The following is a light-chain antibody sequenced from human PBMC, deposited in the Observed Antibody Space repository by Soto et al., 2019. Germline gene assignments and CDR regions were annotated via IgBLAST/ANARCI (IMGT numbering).Light chain of an antibody. J-gene: IGKJ1*01. CDR1: QTISSTF. Sequence: EIVLTQSPGTLSLSPGEGATLSCRASQTISSTFLAWYQHKPGQAPRVLIYGASRRAAGIPDRFSGSGSGTDFTLTISRLEPEDFAVYYCQQYESSWTFGQGPKV. CDR2: GAS. V-gene: IGKV3-20*01. CDR3: QQYESSWT.